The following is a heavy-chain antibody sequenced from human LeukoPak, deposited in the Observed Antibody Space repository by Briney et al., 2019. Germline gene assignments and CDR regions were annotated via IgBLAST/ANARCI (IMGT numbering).Heavy chain of an antibody. V-gene: IGHV3-30*02. Sequence: GSLRLSCAPSGFTFSNYGMHWVRQAPGKGLEWVAFIRFDGSKKYYGGSVRGRFTISRDNSKNTLFLQMNSLRGEDTAMYYCARVQGGGYRTADYWGQGTLVTVSS. D-gene: IGHD6-19*01. J-gene: IGHJ4*02. CDR1: GFTFSNYG. CDR3: ARVQGGGYRTADY. CDR2: IRFDGSKK.